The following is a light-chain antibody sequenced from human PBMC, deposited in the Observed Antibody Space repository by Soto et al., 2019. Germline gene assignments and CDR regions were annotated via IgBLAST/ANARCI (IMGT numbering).Light chain of an antibody. CDR1: QGISSA. J-gene: IGKJ5*01. CDR2: DAS. Sequence: AIQLTQSPSSLSASVGDRVTITCRSSQGISSALAWYQQKPGKAHKSLIYDASRLESVVPSRFSGSESGTDFNHTITILQPEDVATYYCQQLNNYPRTFGQGTRLEIK. CDR3: QQLNNYPRT. V-gene: IGKV1D-13*01.